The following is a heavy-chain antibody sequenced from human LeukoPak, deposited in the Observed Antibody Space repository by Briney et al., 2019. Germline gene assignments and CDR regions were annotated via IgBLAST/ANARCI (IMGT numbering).Heavy chain of an antibody. CDR2: IYTSGST. CDR3: ARKDGDY. V-gene: IGHV4-4*07. Sequence: SETLSLTCTVSGGSISSYYWSWIRQPAGKGLEWIGRIYTSGSTNYNASLKSRVSMSVDTPKNQLSLKLSYVTAADAATYYCARKDGDYWGQGTLVTVSS. D-gene: IGHD6-6*01. J-gene: IGHJ4*02. CDR1: GGSISSYY.